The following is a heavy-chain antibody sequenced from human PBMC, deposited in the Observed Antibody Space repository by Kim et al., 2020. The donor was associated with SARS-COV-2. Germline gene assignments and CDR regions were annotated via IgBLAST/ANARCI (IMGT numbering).Heavy chain of an antibody. D-gene: IGHD5-12*01. CDR3: ARDGYDEQYGMDV. CDR1: GYTFTGYY. V-gene: IGHV1-2*06. Sequence: ASVKVSCKATGYTFTGYYMHWVRQAPGQGLEWMGRINPNSGGTNYAQKLQGRVTMTRDTSISTAYMELSRLRSDDTAVYYCARDGYDEQYGMDVWGQGTTVTVSS. CDR2: INPNSGGT. J-gene: IGHJ6*02.